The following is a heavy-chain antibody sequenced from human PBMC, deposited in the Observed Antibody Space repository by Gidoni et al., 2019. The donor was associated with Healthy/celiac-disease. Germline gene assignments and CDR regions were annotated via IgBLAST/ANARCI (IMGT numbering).Heavy chain of an antibody. D-gene: IGHD6-13*01. J-gene: IGHJ6*03. CDR2: IYYSGST. CDR3: ARSETLAAAGKKNYYYYYMDV. Sequence: QVQLQESGPGLVKPSQTLSLPCTVSGGPISSGGYYWSWIRQHPGKGLEWIGYIYYSGSTYYNPSLKSRVTISVDTSKNQFSLKLSSVTAADTAVYYCARSETLAAAGKKNYYYYYMDVWGKGTTVTVSS. CDR1: GGPISSGGYY. V-gene: IGHV4-31*03.